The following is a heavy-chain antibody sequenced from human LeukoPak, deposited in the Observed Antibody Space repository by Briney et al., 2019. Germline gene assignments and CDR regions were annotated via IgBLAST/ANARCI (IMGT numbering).Heavy chain of an antibody. J-gene: IGHJ4*02. CDR2: IYHSGST. D-gene: IGHD5-12*01. V-gene: IGHV4-38-2*01. CDR1: GYSINSGYF. CDR3: ARLDKEDIVPTIIPQHYFDY. Sequence: SETLSLTCAVSGYSINSGYFWGWIRQPPGKGLEWIGRIYHSGSTYYNPSLKSRVTITVDTSKNQFSLKLSSVTAADTAVYYCARLDKEDIVPTIIPQHYFDYWGQGTLVTVSS.